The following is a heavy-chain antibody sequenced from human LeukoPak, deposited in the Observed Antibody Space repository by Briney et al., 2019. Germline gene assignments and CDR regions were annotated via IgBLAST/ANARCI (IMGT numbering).Heavy chain of an antibody. CDR1: GYTFTGYY. CDR3: ARVVMGISLSPTYYYYYMDV. V-gene: IGHV1-2*02. D-gene: IGHD6-13*01. CDR2: INPNSGGT. Sequence: GASVKVSCKASGYTFTGYYMHWVRQAPGQGLEWMGWINPNSGGTNYAQKFQGRVTMTRDTSISTAYMELSRLRSDDTAVYYCARVVMGISLSPTYYYYYMDVWGKGTTVTVSS. J-gene: IGHJ6*03.